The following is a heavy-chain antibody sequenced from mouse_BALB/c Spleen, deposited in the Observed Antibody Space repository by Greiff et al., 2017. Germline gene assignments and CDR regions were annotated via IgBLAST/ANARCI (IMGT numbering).Heavy chain of an antibody. D-gene: IGHD4-1*01. Sequence: VQLQQSGPGLVKPSQSLSLTCTVTGYSITSDYAWNWIRQFPGNKLEWMGYISYSGSTSYNPSLKSRISITRDTSKNQFFLQLNSVTTEDTATYYCALWDEDYAMDYWGQGTSVTVSS. CDR1: GYSITSDYA. CDR2: ISYSGST. CDR3: ALWDEDYAMDY. J-gene: IGHJ4*01. V-gene: IGHV3-2*02.